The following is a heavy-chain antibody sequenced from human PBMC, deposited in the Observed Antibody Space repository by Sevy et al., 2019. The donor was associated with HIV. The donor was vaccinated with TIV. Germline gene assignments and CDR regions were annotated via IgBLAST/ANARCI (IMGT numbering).Heavy chain of an antibody. CDR2: ISSSSSTI. Sequence: GGSLRLSCAASGFTFSSYSMNWVRQAPGKGLEWVSYISSSSSTIYYADSVKGRFTISRVNAKNSLYLQMNSLRAEDTAVYYCAGNCSSTSCYDYYYGMDVWGQGTTVTVSS. CDR1: GFTFSSYS. D-gene: IGHD2-2*01. CDR3: AGNCSSTSCYDYYYGMDV. J-gene: IGHJ6*02. V-gene: IGHV3-48*01.